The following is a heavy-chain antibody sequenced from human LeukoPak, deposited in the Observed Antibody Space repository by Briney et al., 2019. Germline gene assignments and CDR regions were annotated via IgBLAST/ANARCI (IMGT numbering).Heavy chain of an antibody. CDR2: MNPNSGNA. J-gene: IGHJ4*02. D-gene: IGHD3-10*01. CDR1: GYTFTSYD. V-gene: IGHV1-8*01. CDR3: GRPLQRGSWTQRALDY. Sequence: ASVKVSCKASGYTFTSYDISWVRQATGQGLEWMGWMNPNSGNAGYAQRFQGRVTMTRNNSISTAYMELTSLRSEDTAVYYCGRPLQRGSWTQRALDYWGQGTLVTVSS.